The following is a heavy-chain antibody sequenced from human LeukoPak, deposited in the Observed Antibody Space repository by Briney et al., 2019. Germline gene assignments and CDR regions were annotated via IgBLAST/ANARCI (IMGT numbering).Heavy chain of an antibody. J-gene: IGHJ4*02. CDR1: GGSFSGYY. V-gene: IGHV4-34*01. Sequence: PSETLSLTCAVYGGSFSGYYWSWIRQPPEKGLEWLGSVHYTGSYTGTTYHNPSLESRVTVSVDASKNLCSLRLTSVTAADTAVYYCVGEEYGTGSYYKSSQWGQGTLVTVSS. CDR2: VHYTGSYTGTT. D-gene: IGHD3-10*01. CDR3: VGEEYGTGSYYKSSQ.